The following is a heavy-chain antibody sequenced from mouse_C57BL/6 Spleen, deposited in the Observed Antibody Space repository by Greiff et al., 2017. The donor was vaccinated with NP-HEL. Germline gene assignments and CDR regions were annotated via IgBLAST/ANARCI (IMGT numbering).Heavy chain of an antibody. CDR2: IYWDDDK. Sequence: QVTLKESGPGILQSSQTLSLTCSFSGFSLSTSGMGVSWIRQPSGKGLEWLAHIYWDDDKRYNPSLKSRLTISKDTSRNQVFLKITSVDTADTATYYCARIRSHYYGSSFYWYFDVWGTGTTVTVSS. J-gene: IGHJ1*03. D-gene: IGHD1-1*01. CDR1: GFSLSTSGMG. V-gene: IGHV8-12*01. CDR3: ARIRSHYYGSSFYWYFDV.